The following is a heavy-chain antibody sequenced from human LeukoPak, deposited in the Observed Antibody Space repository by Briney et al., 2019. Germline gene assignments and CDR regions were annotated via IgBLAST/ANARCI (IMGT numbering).Heavy chain of an antibody. D-gene: IGHD6-19*01. Sequence: SETLSLTCTVSGGSISSGSSAWRWSRQPAAKGLERIGRIYSSGTTNYNPSLKSRVTISVDTSKNHFSLKLSSVTAADTAVYYCARDGHSSGWTFFAYWGQGILVTVSS. CDR3: ARDGHSSGWTFFAY. CDR1: GGSISSGSSA. V-gene: IGHV4-61*02. J-gene: IGHJ4*02. CDR2: IYSSGTT.